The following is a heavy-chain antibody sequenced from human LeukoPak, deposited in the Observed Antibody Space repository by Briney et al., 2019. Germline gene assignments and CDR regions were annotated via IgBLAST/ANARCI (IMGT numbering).Heavy chain of an antibody. CDR2: VSGSGGST. Sequence: QTGGSLRLSCAAPGFTFSSYAMRWVRQAPGKGLEWVSSVSGSGGSTYCADSVKGRFTISRDNSKNTLYLQMNSLRAEDTAVYYCAKPRAVGVNAFFDYWGQGTLVTVSS. V-gene: IGHV3-23*01. J-gene: IGHJ4*02. CDR1: GFTFSSYA. CDR3: AKPRAVGVNAFFDY.